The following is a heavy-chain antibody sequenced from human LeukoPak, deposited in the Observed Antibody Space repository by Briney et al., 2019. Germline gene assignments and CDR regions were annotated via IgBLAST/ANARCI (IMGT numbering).Heavy chain of an antibody. J-gene: IGHJ4*02. CDR3: ARGFDTRAVLRYFDWSKYYFDY. V-gene: IGHV3-53*01. CDR2: IYSGGST. Sequence: GGSLRLSCAASGFTASSNYMSWVRQAPGKGLEWVSVIYSGGSTYYADSVKGRFTISRDNSKNTLYLQMNSLRAEDTAVYYCARGFDTRAVLRYFDWSKYYFDYWGQGTLVTVSS. D-gene: IGHD3-9*01. CDR1: GFTASSNY.